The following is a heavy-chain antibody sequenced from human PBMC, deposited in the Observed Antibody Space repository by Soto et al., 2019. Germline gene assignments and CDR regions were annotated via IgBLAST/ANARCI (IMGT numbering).Heavy chain of an antibody. V-gene: IGHV4-30-4*01. CDR2: SYYSGNT. J-gene: IGHJ5*02. D-gene: IGHD2-21*01. CDR3: ARDGGNADVFGLEH. CDR1: GGSISSGDHY. Sequence: PSETLSLTCTVSGGSISSGDHYWSWIRQPPGKGLEWIRYSYYSGNTYYNPSLKSRVTISVDTSKNQFSLKLSSVTAAGTAVYYWARDGGNADVFGLEHWGQGTLVSVSS.